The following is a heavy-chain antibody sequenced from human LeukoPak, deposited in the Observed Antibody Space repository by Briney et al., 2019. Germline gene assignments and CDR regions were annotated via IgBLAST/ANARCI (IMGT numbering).Heavy chain of an antibody. CDR3: ARGPPVIDY. D-gene: IGHD4-17*01. CDR1: GFIFSNYE. CDR2: ISSSGSGI. J-gene: IGHJ4*02. V-gene: IGHV3-48*03. Sequence: GGSLRLSCAASGFIFSNYEMNWVRQAPGKGLEWVSYISSSGSGIYYADSVKGRFTISRDDAKNSLYLQMNSLRAEDTAVYYCARGPPVIDYWGQGTLVTVSS.